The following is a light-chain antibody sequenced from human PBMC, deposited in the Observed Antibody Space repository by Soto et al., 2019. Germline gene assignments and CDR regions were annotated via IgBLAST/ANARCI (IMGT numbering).Light chain of an antibody. CDR2: GAF. CDR3: QQSNHWPPLT. V-gene: IGKV3-15*01. Sequence: EIVMTQSPDTLSVSPGGRATLSCRASQSVSSNLAWYQQRPGQAPRLLIYGAFTRATGVPARFSGSGSGTEFTLTINSLQSEDSAVYYCQQSNHWPPLTFCGGNKVEIK. CDR1: QSVSSN. J-gene: IGKJ4*01.